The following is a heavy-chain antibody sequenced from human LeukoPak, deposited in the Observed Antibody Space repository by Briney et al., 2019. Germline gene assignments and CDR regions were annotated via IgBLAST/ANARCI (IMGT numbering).Heavy chain of an antibody. CDR2: ISSTGIIR. Sequence: GGSLRLSCAASGFIFTPYEMNWVRQAPGKGLEWVSYISSTGIIRYYADSVKGRFTISRDNAKNSLFLQMNSLRAEDTAVYYCARNKKGDRYTYGHDSWGQGTLVTVSS. CDR1: GFIFTPYE. D-gene: IGHD5-18*01. J-gene: IGHJ4*02. V-gene: IGHV3-48*03. CDR3: ARNKKGDRYTYGHDS.